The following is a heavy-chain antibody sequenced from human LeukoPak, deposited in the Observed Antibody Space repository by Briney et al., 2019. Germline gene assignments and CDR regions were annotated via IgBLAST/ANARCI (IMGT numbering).Heavy chain of an antibody. J-gene: IGHJ4*02. Sequence: GASVNVSCKSSVGTFSSYAISWVRQAPGQGLEWMGGIIPIFGTANYAQKFQGRVTITADKSTSTAYMELSSLRSEDTAVYYCARAGSGSYSKPFDYWGQGTLVTVSS. D-gene: IGHD3-10*01. CDR1: VGTFSSYA. V-gene: IGHV1-69*06. CDR3: ARAGSGSYSKPFDY. CDR2: IIPIFGTA.